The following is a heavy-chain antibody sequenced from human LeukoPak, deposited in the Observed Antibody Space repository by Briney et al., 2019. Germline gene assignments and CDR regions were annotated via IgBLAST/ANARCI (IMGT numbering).Heavy chain of an antibody. CDR2: INRTGSYI. V-gene: IGHV3-21*01. Sequence: TGGSLRLSCAASGFTFSSYSMNWVRQAPGKGLEWVSSINRTGSYIYYADSLKGRFTISRDNAKNSLYLQMNSLRAEDTAVYYCARVGARSFDYWGQGTLVTVSS. CDR3: ARVGARSFDY. CDR1: GFTFSSYS. D-gene: IGHD1-26*01. J-gene: IGHJ4*02.